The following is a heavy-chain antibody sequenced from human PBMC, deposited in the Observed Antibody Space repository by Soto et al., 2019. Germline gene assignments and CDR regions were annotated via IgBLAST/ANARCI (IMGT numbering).Heavy chain of an antibody. CDR1: GGTFSSYA. V-gene: IGHV1-69*13. CDR3: ARVGGQQLAWGYYGMDV. CDR2: IIPIFGTA. D-gene: IGHD6-13*01. J-gene: IGHJ6*02. Sequence: SVRVSCKXSGGTFSSYAISWVRQAPGQGLEWMGGIIPIFGTANYAQKFQGRVTITADESTSTAYMGLSSLRSEDTAVYYCARVGGQQLAWGYYGMDVWGQGTTVTVSS.